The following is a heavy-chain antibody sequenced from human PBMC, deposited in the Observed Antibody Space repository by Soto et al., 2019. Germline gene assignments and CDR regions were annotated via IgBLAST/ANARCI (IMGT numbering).Heavy chain of an antibody. CDR3: ARATRTTVTDF. D-gene: IGHD4-17*01. Sequence: PSETLSLTCTVSGGSVSSDTYYWSWIRQPPGKGLEWIGYIYYSGSTNYNPSLRSRVTISFATSKNQFSLMLSSVTAADTAVYFCARATRTTVTDFWGQGTLVTVSS. CDR1: GGSVSSDTYY. J-gene: IGHJ4*02. V-gene: IGHV4-61*01. CDR2: IYYSGST.